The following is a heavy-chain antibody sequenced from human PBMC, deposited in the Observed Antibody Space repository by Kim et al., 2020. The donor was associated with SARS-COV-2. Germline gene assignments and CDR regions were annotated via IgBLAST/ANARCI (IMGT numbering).Heavy chain of an antibody. J-gene: IGHJ5*02. Sequence: YSQNFQGRVTITRDTSATTAYMELSSLTSKDTAVYYCAREGSGSYNWLDPWGQGTLVTVSS. D-gene: IGHD3-10*01. V-gene: IGHV1-3*01. CDR3: AREGSGSYNWLDP.